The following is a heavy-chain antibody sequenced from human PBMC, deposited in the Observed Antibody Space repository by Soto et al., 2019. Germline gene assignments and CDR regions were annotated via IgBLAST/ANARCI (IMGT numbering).Heavy chain of an antibody. CDR3: ARDRAGYSGYDPVVDY. CDR1: GYTFTSYG. CDR2: ISAYNGNT. J-gene: IGHJ4*02. Sequence: ASVKVSCKASGYTFTSYGIIWVRQAPGQGLEWMGWISAYNGNTNYAQKLQGRVTMTTDTSTSTAYMELRSLRSDDTAVYYCARDRAGYSGYDPVVDYWGQGTLVTVSS. D-gene: IGHD5-12*01. V-gene: IGHV1-18*01.